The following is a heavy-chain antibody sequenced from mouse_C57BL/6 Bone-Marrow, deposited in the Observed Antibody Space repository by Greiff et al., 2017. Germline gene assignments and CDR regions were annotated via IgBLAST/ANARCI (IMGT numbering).Heavy chain of an antibody. J-gene: IGHJ1*03. CDR2: IYPGSGCT. CDR1: GYTFTNYW. CDR3: AREDILNGIGV. Sequence: QVQLQQSGAELVKPGASVKLSCKASGYTFTNYWIHWVKQRPGQGLEWIGDIYPGSGCTNYNEKFKGKATLTADKSSSTAYMQLSRLTSEDSAVYYCAREDILNGIGVWGKGTRVTVSA. D-gene: IGHD1-1*01. V-gene: IGHV1-63*01.